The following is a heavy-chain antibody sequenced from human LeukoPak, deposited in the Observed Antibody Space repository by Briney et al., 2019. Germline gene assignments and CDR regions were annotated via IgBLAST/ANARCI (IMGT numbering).Heavy chain of an antibody. CDR2: INPSGGST. CDR1: GYTFTSYG. V-gene: IGHV1-46*01. J-gene: IGHJ4*02. D-gene: IGHD1-26*01. Sequence: ASVKVSCKASGYTFTSYGISWVRQAPGQGLEWMGIINPSGGSTSYAQKFQGRVTMTRDTSTSTVYMELSSLRSEDTAVYYCARDRESGSYSFDYWGQGTLVTVSS. CDR3: ARDRESGSYSFDY.